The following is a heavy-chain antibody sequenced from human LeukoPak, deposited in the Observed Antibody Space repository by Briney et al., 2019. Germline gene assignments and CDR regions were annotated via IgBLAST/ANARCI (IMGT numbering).Heavy chain of an antibody. CDR3: TRVPPITIFGVVIEYYFDY. D-gene: IGHD3-3*01. V-gene: IGHV1-69*04. Sequence: SVKVSCKASGGTFSSYAISWVRQAPGQGLEWMGRIIPILGIANYAQKFQGRVTITADKSTSTAYMELSSLRSEDTAVYYCTRVPPITIFGVVIEYYFDYWGQGTLVTVSS. J-gene: IGHJ4*02. CDR1: GGTFSSYA. CDR2: IIPILGIA.